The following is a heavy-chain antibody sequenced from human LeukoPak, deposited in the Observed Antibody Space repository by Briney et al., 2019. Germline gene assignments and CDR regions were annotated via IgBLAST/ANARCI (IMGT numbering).Heavy chain of an antibody. V-gene: IGHV3-49*04. D-gene: IGHD5-18*01. Sequence: PGGSLRLSCTTSGFNFGDHAMTWVRQAPGKGLEWVGFIRSKAYRGTTEYAASVKGRFTISRDDSESVVYLQMNSLKSEDTAVYYCSRGPIQLWVHNGVDVWGQGTTVTVSS. CDR3: SRGPIQLWVHNGVDV. CDR2: IRSKAYRGTT. CDR1: GFNFGDHA. J-gene: IGHJ6*02.